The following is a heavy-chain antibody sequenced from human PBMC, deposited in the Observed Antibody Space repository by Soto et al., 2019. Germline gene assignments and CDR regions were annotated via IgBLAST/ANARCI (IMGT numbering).Heavy chain of an antibody. CDR2: VSIGGST. Sequence: LRLSCAASGFTFSSYAMGWVRQGPGKGLEWVAVVSIGGSTHYADSVRGRFTISRDNSKNTLSLQMNSLTAGDTAVYFCAKRRGAGGHFDYWGQGALVTVSS. V-gene: IGHV3-23*01. CDR3: AKRRGAGGHFDY. D-gene: IGHD2-15*01. CDR1: GFTFSSYA. J-gene: IGHJ4*02.